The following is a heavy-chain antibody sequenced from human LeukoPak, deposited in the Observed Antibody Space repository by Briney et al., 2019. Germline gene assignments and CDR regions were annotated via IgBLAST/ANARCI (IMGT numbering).Heavy chain of an antibody. CDR1: GGSISSYY. D-gene: IGHD6-19*01. CDR2: IYYSGST. J-gene: IGHJ4*02. CDR3: ARGRYSSGWSPPVFSDDYFDY. Sequence: SETLSLTCTVSGGSISSYYWSWIRQPPGKGLEWIGYIYYSGSTDYNPSLKSRVTISVDTSKNQFSLKLSSVTAADTAVYYCARGRYSSGWSPPVFSDDYFDYWGQGTLVTVSS. V-gene: IGHV4-59*08.